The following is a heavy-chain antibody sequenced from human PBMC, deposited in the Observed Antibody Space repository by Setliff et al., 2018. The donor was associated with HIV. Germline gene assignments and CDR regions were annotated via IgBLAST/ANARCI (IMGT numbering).Heavy chain of an antibody. Sequence: SETLSLTCTVPGGSIHDQYFSWIRHSPGKGLEWIGSIDYSGSTKHNPSLNSRGTISIDTSKNELSLKLTSVTAADTAVYYCATDPKGDGWAYFDSWGQGTLVTVSS. CDR2: IDYSGST. D-gene: IGHD6-19*01. CDR3: ATDPKGDGWAYFDS. CDR1: GGSIHDQY. V-gene: IGHV4-59*11. J-gene: IGHJ4*02.